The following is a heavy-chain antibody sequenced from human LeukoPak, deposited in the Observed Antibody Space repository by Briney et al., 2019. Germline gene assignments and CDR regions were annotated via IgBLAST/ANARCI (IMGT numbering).Heavy chain of an antibody. CDR3: ARGTDSSGWPFDY. CDR2: MNPNSGNT. J-gene: IGHJ4*02. D-gene: IGHD6-19*01. CDR1: GYTFTSYD. V-gene: IGHV1-8*01. Sequence: ASVKVSCKASGYTFTSYDINWVRQATGQGLVWMGWMNPNSGNTGYAQKFQGRVTMTRDTSISTAYMELSSLRSEDTAVYYCARGTDSSGWPFDYWGQGTLVTVSS.